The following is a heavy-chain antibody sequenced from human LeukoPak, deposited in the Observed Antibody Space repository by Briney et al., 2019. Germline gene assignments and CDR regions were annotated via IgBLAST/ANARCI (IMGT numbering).Heavy chain of an antibody. V-gene: IGHV1-18*01. Sequence: ASVKVSCKASGYTFTSYGISWVRQAPGQGLEWMGWISAYNGNTNYARKLQGRVTMTTDTSMSTAYMELRSLRSDDTAVYYCARVGMVTATDLFDYWGQGTLVTVSS. CDR3: ARVGMVTATDLFDY. D-gene: IGHD2-21*02. CDR2: ISAYNGNT. J-gene: IGHJ4*02. CDR1: GYTFTSYG.